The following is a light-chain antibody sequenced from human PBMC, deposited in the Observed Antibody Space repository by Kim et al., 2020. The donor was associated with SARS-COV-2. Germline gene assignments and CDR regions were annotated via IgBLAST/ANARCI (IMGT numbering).Light chain of an antibody. CDR2: GAS. Sequence: SVFGGDQVNITCRASQDIRNVLGWYRQIPGKAPNLLIYGASTLQSGVPSRFSGSGSGTNFTLTITSLQPEDFATYFCLQSDTFPYTFGPGTKLEI. CDR1: QDIRNV. J-gene: IGKJ2*01. V-gene: IGKV1-6*01. CDR3: LQSDTFPYT.